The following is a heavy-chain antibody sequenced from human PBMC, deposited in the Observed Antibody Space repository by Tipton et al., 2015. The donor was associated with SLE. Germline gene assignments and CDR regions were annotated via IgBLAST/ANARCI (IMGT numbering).Heavy chain of an antibody. J-gene: IGHJ6*02. V-gene: IGHV4-59*01. CDR3: ASGRYYYGMDV. CDR2: IYYTGST. CDR1: GGSFSNFY. Sequence: TLSLTCAVYGGSFSNFYWSWIRQPPGEGLEWIGYIYYTGSTNYNPSLKSRVTISVDTSKNQFSLKLSSVTAADTAVYYCASGRYYYGMDVWGQGTTVTVSS. D-gene: IGHD1-26*01.